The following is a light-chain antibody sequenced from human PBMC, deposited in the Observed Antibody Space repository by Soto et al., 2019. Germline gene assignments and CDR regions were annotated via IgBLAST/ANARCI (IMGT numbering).Light chain of an antibody. V-gene: IGLV2-14*01. CDR2: DVS. CDR3: SSYTGGSTYV. CDR1: SSDIGGYKY. J-gene: IGLJ1*01. Sequence: SVLTQPSSVSGSPGQPITLSCPGTSSDIGGYKYVSWYQQHPGKAPKLMIYDVSNRPSGVSNRFSGSKSGNTATLTISGLQGEDEAEYYCSSYTGGSTYVFGTGTKVTVL.